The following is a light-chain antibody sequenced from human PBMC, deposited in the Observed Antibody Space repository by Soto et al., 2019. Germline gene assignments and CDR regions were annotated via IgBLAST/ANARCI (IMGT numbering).Light chain of an antibody. CDR1: QSISSW. CDR2: AAS. V-gene: IGKV1-39*01. CDR3: QQSYSTRSIT. J-gene: IGKJ5*01. Sequence: DIQLTQYPSTLSSSVGYRATITFRSSQSISSWLAWYQQKPGKAPKLLIYAASSLQSGVPSRFSGSGSGTDFTLTISSLQPEDFATYYCQQSYSTRSITFGQGARLEIK.